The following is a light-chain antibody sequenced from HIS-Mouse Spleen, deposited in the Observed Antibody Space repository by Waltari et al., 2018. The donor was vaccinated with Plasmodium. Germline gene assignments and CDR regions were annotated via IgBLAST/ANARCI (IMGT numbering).Light chain of an antibody. CDR1: SLRRYY. CDR3: NSRDSSGNHQV. V-gene: IGLV3-19*01. Sequence: SSELTQAPAVSVALGQTVRITCQGDSLRRYYASWYQQKPGQAPVLVIYGKNNRPSGIPDRFSGSSSGNTASLTITGAQAEDEADYYCNSRDSSGNHQVFGGGTKLTVL. J-gene: IGLJ3*02. CDR2: GKN.